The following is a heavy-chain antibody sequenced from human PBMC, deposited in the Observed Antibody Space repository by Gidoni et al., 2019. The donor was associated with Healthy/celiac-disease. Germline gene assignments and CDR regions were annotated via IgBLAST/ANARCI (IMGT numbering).Heavy chain of an antibody. V-gene: IGHV3-49*05. Sequence: EVQLVESGGGLVKPGRSLRLSCTASGFTFGDYALSCLRQAPGKGLEWVCFIRSKAYGGTTEYDASVKGRFTISRDDSKSIAYLQMNSLKTEDTAVYYCTRKDIVVGPAAIPYYYYYGMDVWGQGTTVTVSS. J-gene: IGHJ6*02. CDR1: GFTFGDYA. CDR2: IRSKAYGGTT. D-gene: IGHD2-2*02. CDR3: TRKDIVVGPAAIPYYYYYGMDV.